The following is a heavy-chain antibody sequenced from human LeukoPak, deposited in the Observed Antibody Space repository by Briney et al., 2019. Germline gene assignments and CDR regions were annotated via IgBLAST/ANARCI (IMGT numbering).Heavy chain of an antibody. J-gene: IGHJ4*02. CDR1: GLTFSSYS. D-gene: IGHD6-19*01. CDR3: ARVGSSGWYYFDY. Sequence: GGSLRLSCAASGLTFSSYSMNWVRQAPGKGLEWVSSISSSSSYIYYADSVKGRFTISRDNAKNSLYLQMNSLRAEDTAVYYCARVGSSGWYYFDYWGQGTLVTVSS. V-gene: IGHV3-21*01. CDR2: ISSSSSYI.